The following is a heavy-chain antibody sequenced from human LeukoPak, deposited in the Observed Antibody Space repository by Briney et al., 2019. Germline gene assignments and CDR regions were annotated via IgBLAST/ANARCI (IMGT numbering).Heavy chain of an antibody. V-gene: IGHV4-34*01. Sequence: PSETLSLTCAVYGGSFSGYYWSWIRQPPGKGLEWIGEINHSGSTNYNPSLKSRATISVDTSKNQFSLKLSSVTAADTAVYYCARVNYDYGDFVDYWGQGTLVTVSS. CDR1: GGSFSGYY. CDR3: ARVNYDYGDFVDY. CDR2: INHSGST. J-gene: IGHJ4*02. D-gene: IGHD4-17*01.